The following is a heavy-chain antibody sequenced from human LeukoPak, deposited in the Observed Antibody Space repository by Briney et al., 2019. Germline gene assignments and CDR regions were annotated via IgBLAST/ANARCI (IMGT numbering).Heavy chain of an antibody. J-gene: IGHJ4*02. V-gene: IGHV1-18*01. CDR3: ARQLRWDQYYFDY. Sequence: ASVKVSCKASGYTFTMNGISWVRQAPGQGLEWMGWISAYNGDTKYALNLQGRVTMTTDTSTSTAYMELRSLRSDDTAVYYCARQLRWDQYYFDYWGQGTLVTVSS. D-gene: IGHD4-23*01. CDR1: GYTFTMNG. CDR2: ISAYNGDT.